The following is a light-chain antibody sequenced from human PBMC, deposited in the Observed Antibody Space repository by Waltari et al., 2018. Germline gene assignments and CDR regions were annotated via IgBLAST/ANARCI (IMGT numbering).Light chain of an antibody. Sequence: EILLTQSTGTLSLSPGERATLSCRASQTVSSSYLVWYQQKPGQAPRLLIYGASSRATGIPDRFSGSGSGTDCTLTINRLEPEEFAVYYCQQYDSSSKWTFGQGTKVEIK. V-gene: IGKV3-20*01. J-gene: IGKJ1*01. CDR2: GAS. CDR3: QQYDSSSKWT. CDR1: QTVSSSY.